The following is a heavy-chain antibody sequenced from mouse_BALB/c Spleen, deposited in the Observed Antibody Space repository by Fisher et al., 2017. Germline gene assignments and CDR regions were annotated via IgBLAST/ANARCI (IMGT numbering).Heavy chain of an antibody. CDR3: ARQKGSSYEGDAMDY. V-gene: IGHV5-9-3*01. D-gene: IGHD1-1*01. J-gene: IGHJ4*01. Sequence: RFTISRDNAKNTLYLQMSSLRSEDTAMYYCARQKGSSYEGDAMDYWGQGTSVTVSS.